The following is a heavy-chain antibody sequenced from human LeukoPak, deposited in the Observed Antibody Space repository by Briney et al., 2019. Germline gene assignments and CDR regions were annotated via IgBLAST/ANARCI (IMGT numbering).Heavy chain of an antibody. V-gene: IGHV1-69*05. CDR1: GGTFSSYA. CDR3: ARSARDYYYYYMDV. CDR2: IIPIFGTA. Sequence: ASVKVSCKASGGTFSSYAISWVRQAPGQGLEWMGGIIPIFGTANYAQKFQGRVTITTDESTSTAYMGLSSLRSEDTAVYYCARSARDYYYYYMDVWGKGTTVTVSS. J-gene: IGHJ6*03.